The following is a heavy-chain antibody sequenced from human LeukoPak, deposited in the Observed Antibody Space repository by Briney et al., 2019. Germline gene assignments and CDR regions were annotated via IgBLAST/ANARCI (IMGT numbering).Heavy chain of an antibody. CDR1: GGSISSSSYY. D-gene: IGHD6-19*01. J-gene: IGHJ6*02. CDR3: ARQSGWLIASSYYYYGMDV. V-gene: IGHV4-39*01. Sequence: SETLSLTCIVSGGSISSSSYYWGWIRQPPGKGLEWIGSTYYSGSTYYNPSLKSRVTISVDTSKNQFSLKLSSVTAADTAVYYCARQSGWLIASSYYYYGMDVWGQGTTVTVSS. CDR2: TYYSGST.